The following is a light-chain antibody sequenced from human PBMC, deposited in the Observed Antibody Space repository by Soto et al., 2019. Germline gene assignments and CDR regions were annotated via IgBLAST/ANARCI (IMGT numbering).Light chain of an antibody. Sequence: DIKMTQSPSSLSASVGDRVTITCRASQGISNYLAWYQQKPGKVPKLLIYAASTLQSEVPSRFSGSGSGTDFTLTISSLQPEDVATYYCQNYSSAPLTFGGGTKVEIK. CDR3: QNYSSAPLT. J-gene: IGKJ4*01. CDR2: AAS. CDR1: QGISNY. V-gene: IGKV1-27*01.